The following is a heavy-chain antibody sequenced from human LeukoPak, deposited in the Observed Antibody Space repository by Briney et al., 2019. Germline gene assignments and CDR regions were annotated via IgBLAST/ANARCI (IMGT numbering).Heavy chain of an antibody. CDR2: FYISGGT. D-gene: IGHD2/OR15-2a*01. Sequence: GGSLRLSCAASGFTVSSNHMTWVRQTPGKGLEWVSVFYISGGTKYGDSVRGRFTISRDDSKDTLYLQMYSLRVEDSAVYYCARVANMDYLDYWGQGTLVTVSS. CDR1: GFTVSSNH. V-gene: IGHV3-53*01. CDR3: ARVANMDYLDY. J-gene: IGHJ4*02.